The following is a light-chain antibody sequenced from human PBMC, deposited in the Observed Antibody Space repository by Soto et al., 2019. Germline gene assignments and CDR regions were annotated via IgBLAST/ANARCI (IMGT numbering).Light chain of an antibody. CDR3: QQFNNYPFT. CDR2: DAS. CDR1: QGISSA. V-gene: IGKV1D-13*01. J-gene: IGKJ3*01. Sequence: AIQLTQSPSSLSASVGDSVTITCRASQGISSALAWYQQKPGKPPKLLIYDASSLESGVPSRFSGSGSWTDFTLTISSLQPEDFETYSCQQFNNYPFTFGPGTKVDIK.